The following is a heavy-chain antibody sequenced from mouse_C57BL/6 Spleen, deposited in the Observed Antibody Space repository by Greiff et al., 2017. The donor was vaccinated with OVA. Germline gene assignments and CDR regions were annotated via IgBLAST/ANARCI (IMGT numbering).Heavy chain of an antibody. D-gene: IGHD4-1*01. J-gene: IGHJ1*03. CDR3: AKNWDWYFDV. CDR1: GFTFSSYA. V-gene: IGHV5-4*03. CDR2: ISDGGRYT. Sequence: EVMLVESGGGLVKPGGSLKLSCAASGFTFSSYAMSWVRQTPEKRLEWVATISDGGRYTYYPDNVKGRFPISRDNSNNTLYRQMSHLKSEDTAMYYCAKNWDWYFDVGGTGTTVTVSS.